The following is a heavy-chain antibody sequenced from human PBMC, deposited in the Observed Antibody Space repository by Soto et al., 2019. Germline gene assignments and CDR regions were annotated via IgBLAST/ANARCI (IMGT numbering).Heavy chain of an antibody. CDR2: ISGSGGST. D-gene: IGHD4-17*01. Sequence: PGWSLRLSCASSVFTFISYAMRWVRQAPGKGLEWVSAISGSGGSTYYADSVKGRFTISRDNSKNTLYLQMNSLRAEDTAVYYCAKAYGDYVDYWGQGTLVTVSS. V-gene: IGHV3-23*01. CDR3: AKAYGDYVDY. J-gene: IGHJ4*02. CDR1: VFTFISYA.